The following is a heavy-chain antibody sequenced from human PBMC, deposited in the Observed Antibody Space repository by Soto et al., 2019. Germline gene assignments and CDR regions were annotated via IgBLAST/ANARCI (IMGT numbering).Heavy chain of an antibody. CDR3: ARDRYSSGWYDY. J-gene: IGHJ4*02. Sequence: PSETLSLTCTVSGGSISSYYWSWIRQPPGKGLEWIGYIYYSGSTNYNPSLKSRVTISVDTSNDQFSLKLSSVTAADTAVYYCARDRYSSGWYDYWGQGTLVTVSS. CDR1: GGSISSYY. V-gene: IGHV4-59*01. D-gene: IGHD6-19*01. CDR2: IYYSGST.